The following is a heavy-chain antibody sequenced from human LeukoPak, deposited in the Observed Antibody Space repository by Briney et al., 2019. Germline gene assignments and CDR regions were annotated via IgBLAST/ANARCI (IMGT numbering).Heavy chain of an antibody. CDR1: GCSISSVDYY. Sequence: SETLSLTCTVSGCSISSVDYYWSWIRQPPGKGLEWIGYIYYSGSTYYTPSLKSRVNISGDTSKIQFSLKLSSVTAADTAVYYCARFRAYYDILTGYPYYWYFDLWGRGTLVTVSS. CDR2: IYYSGST. J-gene: IGHJ2*01. CDR3: ARFRAYYDILTGYPYYWYFDL. D-gene: IGHD3-9*01. V-gene: IGHV4-30-4*01.